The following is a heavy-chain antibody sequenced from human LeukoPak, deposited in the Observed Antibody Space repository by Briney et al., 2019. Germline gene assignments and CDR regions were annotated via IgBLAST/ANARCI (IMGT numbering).Heavy chain of an antibody. CDR3: ARDRTSRGTVPNY. V-gene: IGHV1-2*02. CDR1: GYTSTGYY. D-gene: IGHD2-2*01. J-gene: IGHJ4*02. Sequence: SVKVSCKASGYTSTGYYMHWVRQAPGQGLEWMGWINPNSGGTNYAQKFQGRVTMTRDTSISTAYMALSRLRSDDTAVYYCARDRTSRGTVPNYWGQGTLVTVSS. CDR2: INPNSGGT.